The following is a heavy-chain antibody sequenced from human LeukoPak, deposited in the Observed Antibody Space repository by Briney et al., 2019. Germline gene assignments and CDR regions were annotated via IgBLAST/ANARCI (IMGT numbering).Heavy chain of an antibody. V-gene: IGHV4-61*02. CDR2: IYTSGST. D-gene: IGHD2-15*01. Sequence: SETLSLTCTVSGGSISSGSYYWSWIRQPAGEGLEWIGRIYTSGSTNYNPSLKSRVTISVDTSKNQFSLKLSSVTAADTAVYYCARDDCSGGSCYPLYWGQGTLVTVSS. CDR1: GGSISSGSYY. J-gene: IGHJ4*02. CDR3: ARDDCSGGSCYPLY.